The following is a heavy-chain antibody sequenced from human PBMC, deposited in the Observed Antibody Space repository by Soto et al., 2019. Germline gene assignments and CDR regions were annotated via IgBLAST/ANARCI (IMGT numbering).Heavy chain of an antibody. CDR3: AKDAVAQNGVWDCFDP. J-gene: IGHJ5*02. Sequence: EVQLLESGGGLVQPGGSLRLSCAASGFNFRNNAMSWVRQAPGKGLEWVSPIHGGGGGTYYADSVKGRFTVSRDDSKEILYLQLSSLRVDDTAIYYCAKDAVAQNGVWDCFDPWGQGTLVTVSS. CDR1: GFNFRNNA. D-gene: IGHD3-16*01. V-gene: IGHV3-23*01. CDR2: IHGGGGGT.